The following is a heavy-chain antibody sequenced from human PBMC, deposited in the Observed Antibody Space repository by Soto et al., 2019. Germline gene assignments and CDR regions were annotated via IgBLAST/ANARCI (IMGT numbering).Heavy chain of an antibody. D-gene: IGHD2-2*01. CDR1: GFTFSNYW. CDR2: IRQDGSEE. V-gene: IGHV3-7*03. Sequence: GGSLRLSCTASGFTFSNYWMSWVRQAPGKGLEWVANIRQDGSEEYYVDSVKGRFTISRDNAKNSLYLQMDSLRAEDTAVYYCTTSRYCSSTSCMGFDYWGQGTLVTVSS. J-gene: IGHJ4*02. CDR3: TTSRYCSSTSCMGFDY.